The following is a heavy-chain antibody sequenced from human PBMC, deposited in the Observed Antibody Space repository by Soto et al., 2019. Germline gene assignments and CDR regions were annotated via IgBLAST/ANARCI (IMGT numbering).Heavy chain of an antibody. J-gene: IGHJ5*02. CDR2: VHYSGSA. CDR1: VISIIGYY. CDR3: ARGVGGSGLNWFDP. V-gene: IGHV4-59*12. D-gene: IGHD6-19*01. Sequence: PSETLSLTCTFSVISIIGYYWTCIRHSPERGLEWIGYVHYSGSANYNPSLNSRLTMSVDRSKSQFSMKLASVTAADTAVYYCARGVGGSGLNWFDPWGQGTLVTVSS.